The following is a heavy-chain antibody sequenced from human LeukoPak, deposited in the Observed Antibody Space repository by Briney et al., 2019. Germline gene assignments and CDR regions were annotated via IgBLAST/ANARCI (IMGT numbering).Heavy chain of an antibody. V-gene: IGHV4-39*02. J-gene: IGHJ4*02. Sequence: SETLSLTCTVSGGSISSSTYYWGWIRQSPGKGLEWIGRIYGRASTSYNPSLMNRVTMSVDTSKNHFSLQLTSVTAADTAVYYCARYDSRGSASTRFDYWGPGILVTVSS. CDR2: IYGRAST. CDR3: ARYDSRGSASTRFDY. CDR1: GGSISSSTYY. D-gene: IGHD3-16*01.